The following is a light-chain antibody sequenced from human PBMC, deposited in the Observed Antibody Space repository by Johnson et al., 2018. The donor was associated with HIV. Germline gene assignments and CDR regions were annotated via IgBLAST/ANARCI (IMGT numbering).Light chain of an antibody. J-gene: IGLJ1*01. CDR1: SSNIGNNF. CDR3: GTWDSSLSAGCCV. V-gene: IGLV1-51*01. Sequence: SVLTQPPSVSAAPGQKVTISCSGSSSNIGNNFVSWYQQLPGRAPKLLIYDNNKRPSGIPDRFSGSKSGTSATLGITGLQTGDEADYYCGTWDSSLSAGCCVFGTGTKVTVL. CDR2: DNN.